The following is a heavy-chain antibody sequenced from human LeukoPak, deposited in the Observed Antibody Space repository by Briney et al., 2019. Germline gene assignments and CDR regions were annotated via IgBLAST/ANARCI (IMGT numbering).Heavy chain of an antibody. CDR2: IKSKTDGGTT. CDR3: TTSPYCGGDCYS. V-gene: IGHV3-15*01. D-gene: IGHD2-21*02. CDR1: GFTFSNAW. J-gene: IGHJ4*02. Sequence: GGSLRLSCAASGFTFSNAWMSWVRQAPGKGLEWVGRIKSKTDGGTTDYAAPVKGRLTISRDDSKNTLYLQMNSLKTEDTAVYYCTTSPYCGGDCYSWGQGTLVTVSS.